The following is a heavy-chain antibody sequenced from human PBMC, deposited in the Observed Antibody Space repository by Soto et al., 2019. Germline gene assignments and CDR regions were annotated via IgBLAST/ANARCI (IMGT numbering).Heavy chain of an antibody. CDR1: GYKFTSYY. V-gene: IGHV1-46*01. J-gene: IGHJ6*02. CDR3: ARFGGGIAVAGTAYYYYYGMDV. Sequence: GASVKVSCKASGYKFTSYYIHWVRQAPGQGLEWMGIINPSGGSTIYAQKFQGRFTMTRDTSTSTAYMELSSLRSEDTAVYYCARFGGGIAVAGTAYYYYYGMDVWGQGTTVTV. CDR2: INPSGGST. D-gene: IGHD6-19*01.